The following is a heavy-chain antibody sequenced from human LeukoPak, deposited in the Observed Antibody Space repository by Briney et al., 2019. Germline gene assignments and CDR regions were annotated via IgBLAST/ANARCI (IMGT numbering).Heavy chain of an antibody. V-gene: IGHV4-59*08. CDR1: GGSISSYY. J-gene: IGHJ3*02. Sequence: KTSETLSLTCTVSGGSISSYYWSWLRQSPGKGLEWIGYIYSTGSTNHNPFLKSRVNISLDTSKNQFSLNLTSVTAADTAFYYCARHGSRMSPLTIWGQGTVVTVSS. CDR3: ARHGSRMSPLTI. D-gene: IGHD2-2*03. CDR2: IYSTGST.